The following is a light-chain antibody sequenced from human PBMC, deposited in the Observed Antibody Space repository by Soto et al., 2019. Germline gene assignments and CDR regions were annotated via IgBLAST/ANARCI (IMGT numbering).Light chain of an antibody. CDR3: ATWDASLNAGV. V-gene: IGLV1-44*01. CDR1: RSNIGGNT. Sequence: QSVLTQPPSASGTPGQRVTISCSGSRSNIGGNTVNWYQHLPGTAPRLLIYDTNERPSGIPDRFSGSKSGTSATLGITGLQTGDEADYYCATWDASLNAGVFGGGTQLTVL. J-gene: IGLJ7*01. CDR2: DTN.